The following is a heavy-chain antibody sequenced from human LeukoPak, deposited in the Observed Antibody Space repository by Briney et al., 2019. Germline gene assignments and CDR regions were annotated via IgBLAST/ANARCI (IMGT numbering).Heavy chain of an antibody. D-gene: IGHD3-22*01. CDR3: ARAYDSSGYYGY. CDR2: INHSGST. V-gene: IGHV4-34*01. J-gene: IGHJ4*02. Sequence: SETLSLACAVYGGSFSGYYWSWIRQPPGKGLEWIGEINHSGSTNYNPSLKSRVTISVDTSKNQFSLKLSSVTAADTAVYYCARAYDSSGYYGYWGQGTLVTVSS. CDR1: GGSFSGYY.